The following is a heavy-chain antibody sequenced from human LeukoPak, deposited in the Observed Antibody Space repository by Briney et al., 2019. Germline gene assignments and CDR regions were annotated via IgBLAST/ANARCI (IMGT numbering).Heavy chain of an antibody. CDR3: ARDLAADLDY. CDR2: INPNSGVT. Sequence: GASVRVSCKASGYTFTGYYMHRVRQVLGQGLEWMGWINPNSGVTKYAQMFQGRVTMTRDTSINTAYMELSRLRSDDTAIYYCARDLAADLDYWGQGTLVTVSS. J-gene: IGHJ4*02. V-gene: IGHV1-2*02. CDR1: GYTFTGYY. D-gene: IGHD6-13*01.